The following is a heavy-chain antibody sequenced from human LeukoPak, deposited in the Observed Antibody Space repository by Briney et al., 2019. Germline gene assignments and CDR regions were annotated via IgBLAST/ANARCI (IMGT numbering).Heavy chain of an antibody. J-gene: IGHJ4*02. V-gene: IGHV1-2*02. CDR2: INPNSGGT. CDR3: ARFYSSSWQFDY. CDR1: GYTFTDYY. Sequence: ASVKVSCKASGYTFTDYYIHWMRQAPGQGLEWIGWINPNSGGTNYAQRFQGRVTMARDTSIRTAYMEVSGLTYDDTAVYYCARFYSSSWQFDYWSQGTLVTVSS. D-gene: IGHD6-13*01.